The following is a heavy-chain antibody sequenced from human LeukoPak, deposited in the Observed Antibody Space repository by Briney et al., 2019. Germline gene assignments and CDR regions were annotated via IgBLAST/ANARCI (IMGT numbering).Heavy chain of an antibody. Sequence: SETLSLTCTVSGGSISSSSYYWGWIRQPPGKGLEWIGNVYYSGSSYYNPSLKSRVTISIDTSKNHFSLNLRSVTAADTAVYYCARDYCSGGSCYGVSWFDPWGQGTLVTVSS. J-gene: IGHJ5*02. D-gene: IGHD2-15*01. CDR1: GGSISSSSYY. CDR2: VYYSGSS. CDR3: ARDYCSGGSCYGVSWFDP. V-gene: IGHV4-39*02.